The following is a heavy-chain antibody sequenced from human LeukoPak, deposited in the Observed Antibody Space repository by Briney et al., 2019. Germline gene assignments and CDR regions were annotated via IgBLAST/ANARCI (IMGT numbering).Heavy chain of an antibody. Sequence: SQTLSLTCAISRDSVSSKSVSWSWMRKSPSRGVEYLGRTRYRSTWNTFYSLSVEGRITINAETSRNEVSLRLSSVTPEDTALYYCVRDFNWAFDYWGQGTLVTVSS. J-gene: IGHJ4*02. D-gene: IGHD3-16*01. CDR2: TRYRSTWNT. V-gene: IGHV6-1*01. CDR1: RDSVSSKSVS. CDR3: VRDFNWAFDY.